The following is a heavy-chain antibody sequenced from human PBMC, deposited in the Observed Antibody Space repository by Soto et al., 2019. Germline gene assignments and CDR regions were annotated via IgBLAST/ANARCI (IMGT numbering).Heavy chain of an antibody. CDR2: ISYDGSNK. D-gene: IGHD6-25*01. CDR3: AREKGGSYYYYYYMDV. J-gene: IGHJ6*03. CDR1: GFTFSSYA. Sequence: GGSLRLSCAASGFTFSSYAMHWVRQAPGKGLEWVAVISYDGSNKYYADSVKGRFTISRDNSKNTLYLHMNSLRAEDTAVYYCAREKGGSYYYYYYMDVWGKGTTVTVSS. V-gene: IGHV3-30*04.